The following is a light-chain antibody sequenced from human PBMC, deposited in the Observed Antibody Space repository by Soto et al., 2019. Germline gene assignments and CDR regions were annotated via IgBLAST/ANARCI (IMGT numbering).Light chain of an antibody. CDR1: NIGSKT. CDR3: QVWDSSSNHVV. Sequence: SYELTQPPSVSVAPGQTARITCGGNNIGSKTVHWYLQKPGQAPVLVLYVHSDRPSGIPERFSGSNSGNTASLTLSRVEAGDEADYYCQVWDSSSNHVVFGGGTKLTVL. CDR2: VHS. J-gene: IGLJ2*01. V-gene: IGLV3-21*02.